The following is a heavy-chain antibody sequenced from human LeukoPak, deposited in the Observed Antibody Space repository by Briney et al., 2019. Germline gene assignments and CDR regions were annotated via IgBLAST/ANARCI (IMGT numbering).Heavy chain of an antibody. CDR1: GFTFSNYG. CDR2: IYYDGSNK. D-gene: IGHD1-26*01. V-gene: IGHV3-33*03. CDR3: AKDVGKWESLHFFDY. J-gene: IGHJ4*02. Sequence: GGSLRLSCAASGFTFSNYGMHWVRQAPGKGLEWVAVIYYDGSNKYYADSVKGRFTISRDDSRNTLYLQMNSLRGDDTAVYYCAKDVGKWESLHFFDYWGQGTLVTVSS.